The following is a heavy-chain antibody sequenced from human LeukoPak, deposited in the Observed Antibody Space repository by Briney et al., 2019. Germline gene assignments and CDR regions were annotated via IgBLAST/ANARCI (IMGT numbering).Heavy chain of an antibody. Sequence: SETLSLTCTVSGGSISSYYWSWIRQPPGKGLEWIGYIYYSGSTNYNPSLKSRVTISVDTSKNQFSLKLSSVTAADTAVYYCARVRRGSYFPNEPFDYWGRGTLVTVSS. V-gene: IGHV4-59*01. CDR1: GGSISSYY. CDR3: ARVRRGSYFPNEPFDY. J-gene: IGHJ4*02. D-gene: IGHD1-26*01. CDR2: IYYSGST.